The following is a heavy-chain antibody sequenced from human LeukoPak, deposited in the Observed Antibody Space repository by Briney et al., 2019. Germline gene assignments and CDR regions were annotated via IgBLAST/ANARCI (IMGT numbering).Heavy chain of an antibody. CDR3: ARDKKWLRAFDY. CDR2: ISSSSSYI. D-gene: IGHD5-12*01. V-gene: IGHV3-21*01. Sequence: GGSLRLSCAASGFTFSSYSMNWVRQAPGKGLEWVSSISSSSSYIYYADSVKGRFTISRDNAKNSLYLQKNSLRAEDTAVYYCARDKKWLRAFDYWGQGTLVTVSS. J-gene: IGHJ4*02. CDR1: GFTFSSYS.